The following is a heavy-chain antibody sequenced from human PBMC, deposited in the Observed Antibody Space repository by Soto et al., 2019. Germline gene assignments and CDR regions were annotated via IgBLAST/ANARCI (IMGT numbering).Heavy chain of an antibody. CDR1: GFTSSSYS. J-gene: IGHJ5*02. Sequence: PGGSLRLSCAASGFTSSSYSMNWVRQAPGKGLEWVSYISSSSTTKYYADSVKGRFTISRDNAKNSLYLQMNSLRAEDTAVYYCARDGCSGSNCLNWFDPWGQGT. CDR2: ISSSSTTK. CDR3: ARDGCSGSNCLNWFDP. D-gene: IGHD2-15*01. V-gene: IGHV3-48*01.